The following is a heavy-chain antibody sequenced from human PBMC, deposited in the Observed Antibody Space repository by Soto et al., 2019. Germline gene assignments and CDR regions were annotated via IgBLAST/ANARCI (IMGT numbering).Heavy chain of an antibody. CDR2: IIPIFGTA. D-gene: IGHD4-17*01. CDR1: GGTFSSYA. V-gene: IGHV1-69*13. Sequence: SVKVSCKASGGTFSSYAISWVRQAPGQGLEWMGGIIPIFGTANYAQKFQGRVTITADESTSTAYMELSSLRSEDTAVYYCARAESYGDYYYYYGMDVWGQGTTVTVSS. J-gene: IGHJ6*02. CDR3: ARAESYGDYYYYYGMDV.